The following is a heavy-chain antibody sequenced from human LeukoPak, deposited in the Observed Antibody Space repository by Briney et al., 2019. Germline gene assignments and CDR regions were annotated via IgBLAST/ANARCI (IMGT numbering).Heavy chain of an antibody. CDR3: ARVRGPYYYGSGSYLLAPSLDY. J-gene: IGHJ4*02. V-gene: IGHV4-34*01. Sequence: PSETLSLTCAVYGGSFSGYYWSWIRQPPGKGLEWIGEINHSGSTNYNPSLKSRVTISVDTSKNQFSLKLSSVTAADTAVYYCARVRGPYYYGSGSYLLAPSLDYWGQGTLVTVSS. CDR1: GGSFSGYY. CDR2: INHSGST. D-gene: IGHD3-10*01.